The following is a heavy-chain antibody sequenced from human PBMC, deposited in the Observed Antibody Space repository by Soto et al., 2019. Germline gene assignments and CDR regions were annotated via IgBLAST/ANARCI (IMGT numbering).Heavy chain of an antibody. J-gene: IGHJ4*02. V-gene: IGHV4-39*01. Sequence: GSLRLSCSASGFTFSSYAMHWVRQPPGKGLEWIGSIYYSGSTYYNPSLKSRVTISVDTSKNQFSLKLSSVTAADTAVYYCASSSTGDYWGQGTLVTVSS. CDR2: IYYSGST. CDR1: GFTFSSYAMH. CDR3: ASSSTGDY. D-gene: IGHD2-2*01.